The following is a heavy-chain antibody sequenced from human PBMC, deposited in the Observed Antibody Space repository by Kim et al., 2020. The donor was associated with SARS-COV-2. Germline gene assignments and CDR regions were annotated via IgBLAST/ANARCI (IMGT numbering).Heavy chain of an antibody. CDR2: INSDGSST. J-gene: IGHJ4*02. CDR1: GFTFSSYW. D-gene: IGHD6-19*01. V-gene: IGHV3-74*01. Sequence: GGSLRLSCAASGFTFSSYWMHWVRQAPGKGLVWVSRINSDGSSTSYADSVKGRFTISRDNAKNTLYLQMNSLRAEDTAVYYCARGSSGWYRPIDYWGQGTLVTVSS. CDR3: ARGSSGWYRPIDY.